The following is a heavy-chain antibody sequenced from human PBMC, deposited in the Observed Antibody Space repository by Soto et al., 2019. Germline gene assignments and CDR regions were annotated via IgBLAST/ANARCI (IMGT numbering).Heavy chain of an antibody. CDR1: GVSISIYS. CDR2: IYTSGSP. V-gene: IGHV4-4*07. CDR3: ARGWLLHWFDP. Sequence: SETPSLTCTVSGVSISIYSWSWIRQPAGKGLEWIGRIYTSGSPNYNPSLTSRVTMSVDTSKNQFSLKLSSVTAADTPVHYCARGWLLHWFDPWGQGTLVTVSS. J-gene: IGHJ5*02. D-gene: IGHD5-12*01.